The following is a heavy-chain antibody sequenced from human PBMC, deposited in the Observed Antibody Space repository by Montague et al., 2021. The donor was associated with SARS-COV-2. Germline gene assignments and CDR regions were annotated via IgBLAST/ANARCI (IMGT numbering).Heavy chain of an antibody. Sequence: SETLSLTCTLSGGSFSATRNYWNWIRQPPGKGLEWIGTIYYTETTYYNPAPISRTTYYSPSFKNQVTISVDTSRNQVCLILESVTATDTAVYYCSKGGGIGVSDYRGQGTLVTVSS. CDR1: GGSFSATRNY. CDR3: SKGGGIGVSDY. CDR2: IYYTETTYYNPAPISRTT. J-gene: IGHJ4*02. V-gene: IGHV4-39*01. D-gene: IGHD6-19*01.